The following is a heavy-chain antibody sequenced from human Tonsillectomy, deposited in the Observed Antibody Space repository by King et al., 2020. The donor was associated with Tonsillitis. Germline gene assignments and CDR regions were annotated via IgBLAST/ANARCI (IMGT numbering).Heavy chain of an antibody. D-gene: IGHD1-26*01. CDR1: GGSISSYY. V-gene: IGHV4-59*01. J-gene: IGHJ4*02. CDR3: ARDSRSGSYWTYFDY. Sequence: VQLQESGPGLVKPSETLSLTCTVSGGSISSYYWSWIRQPPGKGLEWIGYIYYSGSTNYNPSLKSRVTISVDTSKNQCSLKLSSVTAADTAVYYCARDSRSGSYWTYFDYWGQGTLVTVSS. CDR2: IYYSGST.